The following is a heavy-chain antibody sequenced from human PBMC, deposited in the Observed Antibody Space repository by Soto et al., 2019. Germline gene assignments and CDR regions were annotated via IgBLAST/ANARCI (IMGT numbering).Heavy chain of an antibody. CDR2: IIPIFGTA. Sequence: QVQLVQSGAEVKKPGSSVKVSCKASGGTFSSYAIRWVRQAPGPGLAWMGGIIPIFGTANYAQKFQGRVTITPQQYTRTGYLELCFLRDDDTALYYYARNFRHQCWEYLDYWGQGTLVTVSS. CDR1: GGTFSSYA. V-gene: IGHV1-69*05. J-gene: IGHJ4*02. CDR3: ARNFRHQCWEYLDY. D-gene: IGHD1-26*01.